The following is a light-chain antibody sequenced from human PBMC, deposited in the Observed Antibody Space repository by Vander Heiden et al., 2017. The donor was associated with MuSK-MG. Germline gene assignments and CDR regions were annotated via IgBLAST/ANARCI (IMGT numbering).Light chain of an antibody. V-gene: IGKV2-28*01. CDR2: LGS. CDR3: MQDLQSPLT. J-gene: IGKJ4*01. Sequence: DIVMTQSPLSLPVAPGEPASTSCRCSRSSLHSNGYNYLDWYLQKPGQAPQLLIYLGSSRASGVPDRFSGSGSGTDFTLNISRVESEDVGVYYCMQDLQSPLTFGRGTKVEIK. CDR1: RSSLHSNGYNY.